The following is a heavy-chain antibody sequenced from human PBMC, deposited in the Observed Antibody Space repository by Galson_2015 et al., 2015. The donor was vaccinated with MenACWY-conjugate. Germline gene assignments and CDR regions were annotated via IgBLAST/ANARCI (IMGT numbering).Heavy chain of an antibody. Sequence: GKGLEYVSAISNHGGSTYYADSVKDRFTISRDNSKNTLYLQMSSLRAEDTAVYYCAKGGYAIQLYYFDYWGQGTLVTVSS. CDR3: AKGGYAIQLYYFDY. CDR2: ISNHGGST. D-gene: IGHD2-21*01. J-gene: IGHJ4*02. V-gene: IGHV3-64D*08.